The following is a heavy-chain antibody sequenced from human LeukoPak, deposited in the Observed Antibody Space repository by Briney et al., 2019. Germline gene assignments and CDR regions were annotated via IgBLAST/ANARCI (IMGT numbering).Heavy chain of an antibody. CDR2: IYHSGST. Sequence: SETLSLTCAVSGGSISNGGYSWSWIRQPPGKGLEWIGYIYHSGSTYYNPSLKSRVTISVDRSKNQFSLKLSSVTAADTAVYYCARAVLVVGTKYYFDYWGQGTLVTVSS. CDR1: GGSISNGGYS. J-gene: IGHJ4*02. V-gene: IGHV4-30-2*01. D-gene: IGHD1-7*01. CDR3: ARAVLVVGTKYYFDY.